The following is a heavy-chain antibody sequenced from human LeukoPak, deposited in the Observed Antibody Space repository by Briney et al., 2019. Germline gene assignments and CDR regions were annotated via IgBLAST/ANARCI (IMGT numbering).Heavy chain of an antibody. J-gene: IGHJ5*02. Sequence: GGSLRLSCSASGFPFSLCSMNWVRQAPGKGLEWVSSISSSSSYKYYADSLQGRFTISRDNAKSSVYLQMNNLRAEDTAVYYCARGYSSGWYPWGQGTLVTVSS. CDR2: ISSSSSYK. CDR1: GFPFSLCS. D-gene: IGHD6-19*01. V-gene: IGHV3-21*04. CDR3: ARGYSSGWYP.